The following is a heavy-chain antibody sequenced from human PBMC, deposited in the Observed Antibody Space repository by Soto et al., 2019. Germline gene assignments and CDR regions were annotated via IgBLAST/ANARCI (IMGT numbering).Heavy chain of an antibody. V-gene: IGHV3-21*01. Sequence: EVQLVESGGGLVKPGGSLRLSCAASGFTFSSYSMNWVRQAPGKGLEWVSSISSSSSYIYYADSVKGRFTISRDNAKNSLNLQMNSLRAEDTAVYYCARDNKAVAGRRDFDYWGQGTLVTVSS. J-gene: IGHJ4*02. CDR1: GFTFSSYS. D-gene: IGHD6-19*01. CDR3: ARDNKAVAGRRDFDY. CDR2: ISSSSSYI.